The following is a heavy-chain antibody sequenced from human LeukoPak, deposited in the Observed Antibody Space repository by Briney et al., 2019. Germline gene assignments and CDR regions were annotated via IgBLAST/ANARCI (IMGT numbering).Heavy chain of an antibody. CDR3: SRDDCNGNGCNYY. CDR2: ISYSGGP. D-gene: IGHD2-21*02. Sequence: PLETLSLTCTISGGSISTYYWSWIRQPPGKGLEWIGSISYSGGPNYNPSLKSRVTISVDTSKRQFSLKLTSVTAADTAVYYCSRDDCNGNGCNYYWGQGTLVTVSS. J-gene: IGHJ4*02. CDR1: GGSISTYY. V-gene: IGHV4-59*01.